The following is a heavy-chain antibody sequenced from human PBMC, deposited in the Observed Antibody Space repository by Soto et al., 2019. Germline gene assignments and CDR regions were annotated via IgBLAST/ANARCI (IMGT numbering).Heavy chain of an antibody. CDR2: IYYGEIT. D-gene: IGHD3-22*01. CDR3: ARAAYYYEMGYYPFDY. J-gene: IGHJ4*02. CDR1: GASVTSYC. V-gene: IGHV4-59*02. Sequence: SETLSLTCTVSGASVTSYCWSWVRQAPGKGLEWIGYIYYGEITNYNPSLKSRVTISVDTSRSKVSLKLSSVTDAETAVDYCARAAYYYEMGYYPFDYWGQGTLVTVCS.